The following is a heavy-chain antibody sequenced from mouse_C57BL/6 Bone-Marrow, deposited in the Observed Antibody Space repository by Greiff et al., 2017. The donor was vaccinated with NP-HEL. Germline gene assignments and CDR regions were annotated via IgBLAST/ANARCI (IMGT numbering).Heavy chain of an antibody. Sequence: VQLQQSGAELVKPGASVKLSCTASGFNINDYYMHWVKQRTEQGLEWIGRIEPEDGETKYAPKFQGKATITADTSSNTAYLQLSSMTSKDTAVYYCAFYGSRESYWYFDVWGTGTTVTVSS. CDR2: IEPEDGET. CDR3: AFYGSRESYWYFDV. CDR1: GFNINDYY. J-gene: IGHJ1*03. D-gene: IGHD1-1*01. V-gene: IGHV14-2*01.